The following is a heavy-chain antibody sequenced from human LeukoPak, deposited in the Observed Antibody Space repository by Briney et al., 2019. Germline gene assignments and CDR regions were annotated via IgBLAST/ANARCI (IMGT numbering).Heavy chain of an antibody. CDR1: GLTFSNNW. V-gene: IGHV3-15*01. CDR3: STDLGPAIDY. J-gene: IGHJ4*02. Sequence: GGSLRLSCAASGLTFSNNWMTWVRQAPGKGLEWVGRTKSKADGGTTDYSAPVKGRFIISRDDSKNTLFLQMNSLKTEDTAMYYCSTDLGPAIDYWGQGTLVTVSS. CDR2: TKSKADGGTT.